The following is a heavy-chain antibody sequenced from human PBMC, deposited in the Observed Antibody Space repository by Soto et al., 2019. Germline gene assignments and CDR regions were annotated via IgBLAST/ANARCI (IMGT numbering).Heavy chain of an antibody. Sequence: DVQLVESGGGLVQPGRSLRLSCAASGFTFDDYAMHWVRQAPGKGLEWVSGISWNSGSIGYADSVKGRFTISRDNAKNSLYLQMNSLRAEDTALYYCAKDISSGAGEGYFDLWGRGTLVTVSS. J-gene: IGHJ2*01. CDR3: AKDISSGAGEGYFDL. V-gene: IGHV3-9*01. CDR2: ISWNSGSI. CDR1: GFTFDDYA. D-gene: IGHD3-16*01.